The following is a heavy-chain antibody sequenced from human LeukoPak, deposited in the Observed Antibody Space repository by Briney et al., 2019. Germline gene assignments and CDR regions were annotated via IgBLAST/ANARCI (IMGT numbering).Heavy chain of an antibody. D-gene: IGHD3-16*02. V-gene: IGHV3-21*01. CDR2: ITSISSYI. Sequence: GGSLRLSCAASGFTFSSYSMNWVRQAPGKGLEWVSFITSISSYIYYADSVKGRFTISRDNAKNSLSLQMNSLRAEDTAVYYCAREGPLGELSSLDYWGQGTLVTVSS. CDR1: GFTFSSYS. J-gene: IGHJ4*02. CDR3: AREGPLGELSSLDY.